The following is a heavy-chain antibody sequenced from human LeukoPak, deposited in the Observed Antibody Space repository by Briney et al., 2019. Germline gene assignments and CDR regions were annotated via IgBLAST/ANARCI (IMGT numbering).Heavy chain of an antibody. V-gene: IGHV3-7*01. Sequence: GGSLRLSCAASGFTFTDYWMTWVRQVPGKGLEWVANIHKAGTESYYVDSVKGRFAISRDNAKNSLYLQLSSLRVDDTAVCYCARVGTWELQRVFDYWGQGTLVTVSS. D-gene: IGHD1-26*01. CDR3: ARVGTWELQRVFDY. CDR2: IHKAGTES. J-gene: IGHJ4*02. CDR1: GFTFTDYW.